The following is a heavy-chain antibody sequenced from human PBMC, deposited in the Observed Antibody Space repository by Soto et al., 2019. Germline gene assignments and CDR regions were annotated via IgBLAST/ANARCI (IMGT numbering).Heavy chain of an antibody. CDR2: TRSNGEHT. Sequence: EVQILESGGGMVQPGGSLRLSCAGSGFMFSRFAMTWVRQAPGKGLEWVSTTRSNGEHTYYADSVKGRFTVSRDNSKNTLFLEMSSLRAEDSAIYYCAKDSKSVSVSAARVYGMDVWGQGTTVTVSS. CDR1: GFMFSRFA. D-gene: IGHD2-2*01. CDR3: AKDSKSVSVSAARVYGMDV. V-gene: IGHV3-23*01. J-gene: IGHJ6*02.